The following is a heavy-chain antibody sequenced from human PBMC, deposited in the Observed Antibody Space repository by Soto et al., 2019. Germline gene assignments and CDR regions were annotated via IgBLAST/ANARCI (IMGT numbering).Heavy chain of an antibody. Sequence: QVQLVQSGAEVKKPGASVKVSCKASGYTFTSYDINWVRQATGQGLEWMGWMNPNSGNTGYAQKFQGRVTMTSNTSIITADLDLSSLRSYDTAVYYGARWPDGYYFYGMDVLGQGSTVTVS. CDR2: MNPNSGNT. D-gene: IGHD5-12*01. CDR3: ARWPDGYYFYGMDV. CDR1: GYTFTSYD. J-gene: IGHJ6*02. V-gene: IGHV1-8*01.